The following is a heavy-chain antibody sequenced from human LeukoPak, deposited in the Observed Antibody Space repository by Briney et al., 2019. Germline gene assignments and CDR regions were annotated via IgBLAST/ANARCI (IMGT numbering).Heavy chain of an antibody. CDR3: ARDSCSSTSCYELNY. Sequence: ASVKVSCKASGYTFTSYAMRWVRQAPGQRLEWMGWINAGNGNTKYSQEFQGRVTITRDTSASTAYMELSSLRSEDTAVYYCARDSCSSTSCYELNYWGQGTLVTVSS. V-gene: IGHV1-3*01. J-gene: IGHJ4*02. CDR2: INAGNGNT. CDR1: GYTFTSYA. D-gene: IGHD2-2*01.